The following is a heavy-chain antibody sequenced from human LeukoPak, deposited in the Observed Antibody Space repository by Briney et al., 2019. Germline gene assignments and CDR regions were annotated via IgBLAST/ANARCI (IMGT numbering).Heavy chain of an antibody. J-gene: IGHJ5*02. CDR3: AREKAVGATAFDP. CDR1: GFTFSTYS. V-gene: IGHV3-53*01. Sequence: GGSLRPSCAASGFTFSTYSMNWVRQAPGKGLEWVSVIYSGGSTYYADSVKGRFTISRDNSKNTLYLQMNSLRAEDTAVYYCAREKAVGATAFDPWGQGTLVTVSS. D-gene: IGHD1-26*01. CDR2: IYSGGST.